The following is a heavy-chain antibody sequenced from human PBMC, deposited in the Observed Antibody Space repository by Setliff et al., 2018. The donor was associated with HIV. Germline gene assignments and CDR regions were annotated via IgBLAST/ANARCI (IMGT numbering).Heavy chain of an antibody. CDR1: GGSFGVYR. Sequence: SETLSLTCTISGGSFGVYRWSWIRQSAGRGLEWIGRIDSSGTTDYKPSLKGRFAISVDTSRNQFSLRVTSVTAADTAVYFCARDRHSSGLGSYGPWGPGTLVTVSS. CDR3: ARDRHSSGLGSYGP. CDR2: IDSSGTT. V-gene: IGHV4-4*07. D-gene: IGHD3-10*01. J-gene: IGHJ5*02.